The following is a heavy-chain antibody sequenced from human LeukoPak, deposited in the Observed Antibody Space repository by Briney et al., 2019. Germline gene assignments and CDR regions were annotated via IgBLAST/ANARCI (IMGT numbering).Heavy chain of an antibody. D-gene: IGHD5-12*01. CDR2: TYYRPKWYN. V-gene: IGHV6-1*01. J-gene: IGHJ4*02. Sequence: QTLSLTCAISGDSVSSNSAAWNWIRQSPSRGLAWLGRTYYRPKWYNDYAVSVKSRITINPDTSKNQFSLQLNSVTPEDTAVYYCARDLMVDMKATIFDYWGQGTLVTVSS. CDR1: GDSVSSNSAA. CDR3: ARDLMVDMKATIFDY.